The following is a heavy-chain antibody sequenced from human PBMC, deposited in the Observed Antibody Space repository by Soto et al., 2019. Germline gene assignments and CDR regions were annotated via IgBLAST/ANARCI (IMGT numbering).Heavy chain of an antibody. V-gene: IGHV1-18*01. CDR2: ISVDSGNT. D-gene: IGHD3-10*01. J-gene: IGHJ6*03. CDR3: ARFNGSGTNYYMDV. Sequence: QVPLVQSGAELKKPGASAKVSCKASGYIFTSYGIIWVRQAPGQGLEWMAWISVDSGNTNYAQNFQGRVTMTTDTSASTAHMELRSLRSDDTAVYYGARFNGSGTNYYMDVWGKGTTVIVSS. CDR1: GYIFTSYG.